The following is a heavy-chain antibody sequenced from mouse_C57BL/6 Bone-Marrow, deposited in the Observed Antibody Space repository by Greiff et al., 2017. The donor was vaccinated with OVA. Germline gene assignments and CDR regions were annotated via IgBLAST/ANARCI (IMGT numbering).Heavy chain of an antibody. J-gene: IGHJ3*01. CDR1: GFTFSDYG. CDR2: ISSGSSTI. V-gene: IGHV5-17*01. CDR3: ARHCFAY. Sequence: DVKLVESGGGLVKPGGSLKLSCAASGFTFSDYGMHWVRQAPEKGLEWVAYISSGSSTIYYADTVKGRFTISRDNAKNTLFLQMTSLGSEDTAMYYFARHCFAYWGQGTLVTVSA.